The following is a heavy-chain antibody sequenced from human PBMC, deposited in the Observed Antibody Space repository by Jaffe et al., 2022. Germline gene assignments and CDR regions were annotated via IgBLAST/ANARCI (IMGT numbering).Heavy chain of an antibody. CDR1: GYSISSGYY. CDR2: IYHSGST. V-gene: IGHV4-38-2*02. Sequence: QVQLQESGPGLVKPSETLSLTCAVSGYSISSGYYWGWIRQPPGKGLEWIGSIYHSGSTYYNPSLKSRVTISVDTSKNQFSLKLSSVTAADTAVYYCARDFDDYGDYWPRRNWFDPWGQGTLVTVSS. J-gene: IGHJ5*02. CDR3: ARDFDDYGDYWPRRNWFDP. D-gene: IGHD4-17*01.